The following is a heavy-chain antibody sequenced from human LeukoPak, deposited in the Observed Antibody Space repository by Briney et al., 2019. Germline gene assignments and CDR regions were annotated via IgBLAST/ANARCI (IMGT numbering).Heavy chain of an antibody. CDR3: AREVTIFGVVGDV. J-gene: IGHJ6*04. CDR1: GYTFTSYD. Sequence: ASVKVSCKASGYTFTSYDINWVRQATGQGLEWMGWMNPNSGNTGYAQKFQGRVTITRNTSISTAYMELSSLRAEDTAVYYCAREVTIFGVVGDVWGKGTTVTVSS. D-gene: IGHD3-3*01. CDR2: MNPNSGNT. V-gene: IGHV1-8*03.